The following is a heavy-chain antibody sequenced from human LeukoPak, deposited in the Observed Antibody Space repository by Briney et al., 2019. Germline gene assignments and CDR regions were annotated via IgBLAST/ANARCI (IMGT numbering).Heavy chain of an antibody. Sequence: SETLSLTCTVSGGSISSSSYYWGWIRQPPGKGLEWIGSIYYSGSTYYNPSLKSRVTISVDTSKNQFSLKLSSVTAADTAVYYCARYLSIQLWSHWYFDLWGRGTLVTVSS. CDR3: ARYLSIQLWSHWYFDL. D-gene: IGHD5-18*01. CDR2: IYYSGST. CDR1: GGSISSSSYY. J-gene: IGHJ2*01. V-gene: IGHV4-39*01.